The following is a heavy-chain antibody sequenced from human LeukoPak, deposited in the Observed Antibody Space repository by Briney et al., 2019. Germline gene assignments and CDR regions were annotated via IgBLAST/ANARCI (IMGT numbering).Heavy chain of an antibody. CDR3: AKSNRIYYYYGMDV. CDR1: GFTFSSYW. Sequence: GGSLRLSCAASGFTFSSYWMPWVRQAPGKGLVWVSRINSDGSSTSYADSVKGRFTISRDNSKNTLYLQMNSLRAEDTAVYYCAKSNRIYYYYGMDVWGQGTTVTVSS. J-gene: IGHJ6*02. CDR2: INSDGSST. V-gene: IGHV3-74*01.